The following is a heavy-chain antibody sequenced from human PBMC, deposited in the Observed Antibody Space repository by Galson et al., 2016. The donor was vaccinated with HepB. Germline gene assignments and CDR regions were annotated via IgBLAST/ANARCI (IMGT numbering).Heavy chain of an antibody. CDR2: IYPGDSDT. V-gene: IGHV5-51*01. D-gene: IGHD2-21*02. J-gene: IGHJ3*02. CDR1: GYRFSGSW. CDR3: AGENCAGDCFTRPPNVFDM. Sequence: QSGAEVKKPGESLKISCKASGYRFSGSWIAWVRQMPGKDLVLMGIIYPGDSDTRYSPSFRGQVISSADKSSSTVYLQLTSLRASDTAMYYCAGENCAGDCFTRPPNVFDMWGQGTLVTVPS.